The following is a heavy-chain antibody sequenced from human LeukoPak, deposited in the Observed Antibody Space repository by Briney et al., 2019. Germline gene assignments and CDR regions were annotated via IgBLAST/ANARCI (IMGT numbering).Heavy chain of an antibody. D-gene: IGHD2-15*01. CDR1: GFTFSSYA. CDR3: ARDRDSRNYFDY. J-gene: IGHJ4*02. V-gene: IGHV3-7*01. Sequence: GGSLRLSCAASGFTFSSYAMSWVRQAPGKGLEWVANIKQDGSEKYYVDSVKGRFTISRDNAKNSLYLQMNSLRAEDTAVYYCARDRDSRNYFDYWGQGTLVTVSS. CDR2: IKQDGSEK.